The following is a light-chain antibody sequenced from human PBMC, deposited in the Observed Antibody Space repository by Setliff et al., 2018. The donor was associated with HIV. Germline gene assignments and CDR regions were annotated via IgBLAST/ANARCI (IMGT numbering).Light chain of an antibody. CDR3: QQYASSKT. J-gene: IGKJ1*01. CDR1: QGVTSDY. CDR2: AAS. V-gene: IGKV3-20*01. Sequence: EIVLTQSPGTLSLSPGERATLSCRASQGVTSDYLAWHQQKPGQAPRLLIYAASSRATGIPGRFTGSGSGTDFTLTISRLEPEDFAVYYCQQYASSKTFGQGTKVDIK.